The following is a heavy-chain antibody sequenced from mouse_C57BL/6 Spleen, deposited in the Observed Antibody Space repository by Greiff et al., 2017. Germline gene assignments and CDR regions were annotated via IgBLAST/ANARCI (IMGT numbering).Heavy chain of an antibody. CDR1: GYTFTSYW. J-gene: IGHJ1*03. D-gene: IGHD4-1*01. V-gene: IGHV1-61*01. CDR2: IYPSDSET. Sequence: VQLQQPGAELVRPGSSVKLSCKASGYTFTSYWMDWVKQRPGQGLEWIGNIYPSDSETHYNQKFKDKATLTVDKSSSTAYMQLSSLPSEDSAVYYCASANWDNWYCDVWGTGTTVTVSS. CDR3: ASANWDNWYCDV.